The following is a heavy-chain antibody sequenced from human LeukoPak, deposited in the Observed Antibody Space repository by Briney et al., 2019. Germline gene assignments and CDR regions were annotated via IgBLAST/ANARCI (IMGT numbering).Heavy chain of an antibody. D-gene: IGHD6-19*01. CDR3: ARDGDNSGWHTEDY. CDR2: INHSGST. V-gene: IGHV4-34*01. J-gene: IGHJ4*02. CDR1: GFAFNFYA. Sequence: GSLRLSCAASGFAFNFYAMSWVRQPPGKGLEWIGEINHSGSTNYNPSLKSRVTISLDTSKNQFSLKLSFVTAADTAVYYCARDGDNSGWHTEDYWGQGTLVTVSS.